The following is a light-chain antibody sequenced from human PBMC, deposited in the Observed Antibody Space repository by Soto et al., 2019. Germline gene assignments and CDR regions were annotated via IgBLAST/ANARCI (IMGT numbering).Light chain of an antibody. J-gene: IGKJ1*01. CDR2: AIS. CDR3: QQGYSTPWK. Sequence: DIQMTQSPSSLSASVGDRVTITCRASQSINSYLNWYQQKPGKAPNLLIYAISNLQSGVPSRFSGSGSGTDFTHTISSLQPEDVATDECQQGYSTPWKCGQGTKVEIK. CDR1: QSINSY. V-gene: IGKV1-39*01.